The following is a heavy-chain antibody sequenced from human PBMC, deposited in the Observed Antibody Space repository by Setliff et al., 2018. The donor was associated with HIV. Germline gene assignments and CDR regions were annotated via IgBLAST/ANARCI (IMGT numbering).Heavy chain of an antibody. Sequence: SETLRLSCAASGFTFSDHYMDWVRQAPGKGLEWLGYVYYSGSTTYNPSLRSRVTISIDTSKNQFSLNLRSVTAADTAVYYCARDPPGYGDSKDYWGQGKLVTVSS. V-gene: IGHV4-59*11. J-gene: IGHJ4*02. D-gene: IGHD4-17*01. CDR2: VYYSGST. CDR1: GFTFSDHY. CDR3: ARDPPGYGDSKDY.